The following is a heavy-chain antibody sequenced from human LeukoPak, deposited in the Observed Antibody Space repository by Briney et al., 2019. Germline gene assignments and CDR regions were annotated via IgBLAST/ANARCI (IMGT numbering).Heavy chain of an antibody. CDR1: GYTFTSYY. V-gene: IGHV1-46*01. CDR2: INPSGGST. D-gene: IGHD6-6*01. Sequence: ASVKVSCKASGYTFTSYYIHWVRQAPGQGLEWMGIINPSGGSTSYAQKFQGRVTMTRDTSISTAYMELSSLRSEDTAVYYCARDGLAARPYYYYMDVWGKGTTVTVSS. J-gene: IGHJ6*03. CDR3: ARDGLAARPYYYYMDV.